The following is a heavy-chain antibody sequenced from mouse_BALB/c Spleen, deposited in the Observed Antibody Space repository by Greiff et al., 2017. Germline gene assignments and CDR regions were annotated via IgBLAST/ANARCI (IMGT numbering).Heavy chain of an antibody. V-gene: IGHV5-17*02. J-gene: IGHJ4*01. Sequence: EVNLVESGGGLVQPGGSRKLSCAASGFTFSSFGMHWVRQAPEKGLEWVAYISSGSSTIYYADTVKGRFTISRDNPKNTLFLQMTSLRSEDTAMYYCARFTSYYAMDYWGQGTSVTVSS. CDR3: ARFTSYYAMDY. CDR1: GFTFSSFG. D-gene: IGHD1-1*01. CDR2: ISSGSSTI.